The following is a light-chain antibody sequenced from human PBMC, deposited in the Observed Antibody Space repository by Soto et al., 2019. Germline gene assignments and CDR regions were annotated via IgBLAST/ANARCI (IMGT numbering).Light chain of an antibody. Sequence: AIQMTQSPSSLSASVGDRVTVTCRASQGIRNDLAWYQQKPGKAPKLLIYAASTLQSGVPSRFSGSGSDTDFTLTISSLQPEDFAVYYCLQDRHYPRTFGQGTILEIK. CDR2: AAS. J-gene: IGKJ2*01. V-gene: IGKV1-6*01. CDR1: QGIRND. CDR3: LQDRHYPRT.